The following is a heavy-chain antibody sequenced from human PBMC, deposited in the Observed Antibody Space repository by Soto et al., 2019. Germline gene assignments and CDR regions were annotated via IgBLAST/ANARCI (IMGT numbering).Heavy chain of an antibody. J-gene: IGHJ5*02. CDR2: ISFNSDSI. Sequence: GGSLRLSCAASGFQFDDYAMHWVRQVPGKGLEWVSGISFNSDSIGYADSVRGRFSISRDDAKNSLYLQMDSLRPEDTALYYCAKTMARLGGYDMNWLAPWGQGTMVTVSS. CDR3: AKTMARLGGYDMNWLAP. D-gene: IGHD5-12*01. V-gene: IGHV3-9*01. CDR1: GFQFDDYA.